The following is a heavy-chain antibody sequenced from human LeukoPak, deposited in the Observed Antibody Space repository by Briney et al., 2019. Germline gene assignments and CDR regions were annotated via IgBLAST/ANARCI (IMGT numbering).Heavy chain of an antibody. V-gene: IGHV4-34*01. CDR1: GGSFSGYY. D-gene: IGHD1/OR15-1a*01. J-gene: IGHJ6*03. Sequence: SEPLSLTCAVYGGSFSGYYWSWIRQPPGKGLEWIGEINHSGSTNYNPSLKSRVTISVDTSKNQFSLKLSSVTAAETAVYYCARRRCGWNTYYYYYYMDVWGKGTTVTISS. CDR3: ARRRCGWNTYYYYYYMDV. CDR2: INHSGST.